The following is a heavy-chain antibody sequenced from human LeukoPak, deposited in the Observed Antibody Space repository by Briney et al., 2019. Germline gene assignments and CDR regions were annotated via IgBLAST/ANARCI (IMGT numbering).Heavy chain of an antibody. CDR2: IYYSGST. V-gene: IGHV4-59*12. J-gene: IGHJ4*02. Sequence: PSETLSLTCTVSGGSISSYYWSWIRQPPGKGLEWIGYIYYSGSTNYNPSLKSRVTMSVDTSKNQFSLKLSSVTAADTAVYYCARGFWSGYYLDYXGQGTLVTVSS. D-gene: IGHD3-3*01. CDR1: GGSISSYY. CDR3: ARGFWSGYYLDY.